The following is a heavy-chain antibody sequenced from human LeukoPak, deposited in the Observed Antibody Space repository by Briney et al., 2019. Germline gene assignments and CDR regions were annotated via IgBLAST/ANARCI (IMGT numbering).Heavy chain of an antibody. V-gene: IGHV4-34*01. D-gene: IGHD2-21*02. CDR3: ARAEHIVVVTGIDY. Sequence: PSETLSLTCTVSGGSISSYYWSWIRQPPGKGLEWIGEINHSGSTNYNPSLKSRVTISVDTSKNQFSLKLSSVTAADTAVYYCARAEHIVVVTGIDYWGQGTLVTVSS. CDR1: GGSISSYY. J-gene: IGHJ4*02. CDR2: INHSGST.